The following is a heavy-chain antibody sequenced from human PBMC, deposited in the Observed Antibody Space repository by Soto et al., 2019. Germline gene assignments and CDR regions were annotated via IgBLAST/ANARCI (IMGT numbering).Heavy chain of an antibody. CDR2: IYYSGST. CDR1: GGSISSGDYF. CDR3: ARTGGHYDSGDYVELD. J-gene: IGHJ4*02. V-gene: IGHV4-30-4*01. D-gene: IGHD4-17*01. Sequence: QVQLQESGPGLVKPSQTLSLTCTVSGGSISSGDYFWSWIRQPPGKGLEWIGYIYYSGSTYYNPSLKSRVTISVDTSKNQFSLKLRSLTAADTAVYYCARTGGHYDSGDYVELDWGQGTLVTVSS.